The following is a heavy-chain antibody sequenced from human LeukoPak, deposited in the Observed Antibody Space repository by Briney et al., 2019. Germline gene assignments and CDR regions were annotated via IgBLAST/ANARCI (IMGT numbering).Heavy chain of an antibody. Sequence: PGGSLRLSCAASGFTFSTYGMHWVRQAPGKGLEWVAVISYDGSNNYYADSVKGRFTISRDNSKNTLYLQLNSLRAEDTAVYHCARESYYYDSSGYQRSLPGDYWGQGTLVTVSS. V-gene: IGHV3-30*03. D-gene: IGHD3-22*01. CDR1: GFTFSTYG. J-gene: IGHJ4*02. CDR2: ISYDGSNN. CDR3: ARESYYYDSSGYQRSLPGDY.